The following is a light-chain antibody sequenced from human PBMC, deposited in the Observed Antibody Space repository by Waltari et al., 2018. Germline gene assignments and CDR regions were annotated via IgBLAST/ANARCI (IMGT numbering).Light chain of an antibody. CDR2: KAP. J-gene: IGKJ3*01. CDR3: QQYNNYPCT. CDR1: QSISSW. Sequence: DIQMTQSLSTPSASVGARVPITCRASQSISSWSAWYQQKPGKAAKLLIYKAPSLESGVPSRFICSGSCTEFTLNISRLQPDDFATYGCQQYNNYPCTLGPGTKVDIK. V-gene: IGKV1-5*03.